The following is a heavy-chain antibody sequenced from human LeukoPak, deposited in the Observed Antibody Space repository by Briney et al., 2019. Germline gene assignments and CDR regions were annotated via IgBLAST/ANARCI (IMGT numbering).Heavy chain of an antibody. CDR2: INHSGST. CDR1: GGSFSGYY. CDR3: ARGRPPVAGNHWFDP. D-gene: IGHD6-19*01. J-gene: IGHJ5*02. Sequence: SETLSLTCAVYGGSFSGYYWSWIGQPPGKGLEWIGEINHSGSTNYNPSLKSRVTISVDTSKNQFSLKLSSVTAADTAVYYCARGRPPVAGNHWFDPWGQGTLVTVSS. V-gene: IGHV4-34*01.